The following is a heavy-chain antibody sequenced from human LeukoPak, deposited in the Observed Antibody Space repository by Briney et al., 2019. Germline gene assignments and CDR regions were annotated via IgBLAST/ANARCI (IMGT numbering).Heavy chain of an antibody. Sequence: SEALSLTCTVSGGSISSGDYYWSWIRQPPRKGLEWIGYIYYSGSTYYNPSLKSRVTISVDTSKNQFSLKLSSVTAADTAVYYCARIPGWLQFRGYFDYWGQGTLVTVSS. CDR3: ARIPGWLQFRGYFDY. J-gene: IGHJ4*02. D-gene: IGHD5-24*01. CDR2: IYYSGST. CDR1: GGSISSGDYY. V-gene: IGHV4-30-4*08.